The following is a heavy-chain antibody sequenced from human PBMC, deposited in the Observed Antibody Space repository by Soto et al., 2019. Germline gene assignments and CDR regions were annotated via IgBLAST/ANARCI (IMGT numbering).Heavy chain of an antibody. V-gene: IGHV3-30*18. J-gene: IGHJ6*02. CDR1: GFTFSSYG. Sequence: PVGSLRLSCAASGFTFSSYGMHRVRQAPGKGLEWVAVISYDGSNKYYADSVKGRFTISRDNSKNTLYLQMNSLRAEDTAVYYCAKDDRKYYGSGTSVYGMDVWGQGTTVTVS. D-gene: IGHD3-10*01. CDR2: ISYDGSNK. CDR3: AKDDRKYYGSGTSVYGMDV.